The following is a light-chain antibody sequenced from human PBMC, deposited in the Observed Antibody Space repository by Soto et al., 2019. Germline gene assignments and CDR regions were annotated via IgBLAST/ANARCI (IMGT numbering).Light chain of an antibody. V-gene: IGKV3-20*01. CDR2: GTS. Sequence: IVSRQSRATKSLSTGERATLSCRASQTIDNTLAWYQQKPGQAPRLLIYGTSSRATGIPDRFSGSGSGTDFTLTISRLEPEDFAVFYCQQYGSSITFGQATRLEI. CDR1: QTIDNT. J-gene: IGKJ5*01. CDR3: QQYGSSIT.